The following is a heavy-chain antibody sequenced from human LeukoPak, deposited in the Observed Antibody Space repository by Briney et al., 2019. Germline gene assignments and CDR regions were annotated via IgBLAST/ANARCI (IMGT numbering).Heavy chain of an antibody. CDR2: IYYSGST. V-gene: IGHV4-59*01. J-gene: IGHJ5*02. D-gene: IGHD3-10*01. Sequence: PSETLSLTCTVSDGSISSYYWSWIRQPPGKGLEWIGYIYYSGSTNYNPSLKSRVTISVDTSKNQFSLKLSSVTAADTAVYYCATYGSGSYYRADWFDPWGQGTLVTVSS. CDR3: ATYGSGSYYRADWFDP. CDR1: DGSISSYY.